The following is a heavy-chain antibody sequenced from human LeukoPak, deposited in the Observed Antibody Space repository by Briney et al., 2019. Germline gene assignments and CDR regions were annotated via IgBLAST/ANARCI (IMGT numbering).Heavy chain of an antibody. D-gene: IGHD2-15*01. V-gene: IGHV4-39*01. CDR1: GGSMTSSNHY. CDR2: IYYGGST. Sequence: SETLSLTCTVSGGSMTSSNHYWVWIRQPPGKGLEWIGSIYYGGSTYYNPSLKSRVTISQDTSKNQFSLKVNTVTAAYTAVYHCARRSHCTGDSCYPVWGQGTTVTVSS. CDR3: ARRSHCTGDSCYPV. J-gene: IGHJ6*02.